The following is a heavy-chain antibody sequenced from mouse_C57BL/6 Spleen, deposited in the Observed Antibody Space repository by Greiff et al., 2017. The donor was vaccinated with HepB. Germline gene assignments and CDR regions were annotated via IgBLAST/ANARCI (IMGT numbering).Heavy chain of an antibody. CDR2: LDPEDGET. Sequence: VQLQQPGAELVKPGASVKLSCTASGFNINAYYMHWVKQRTEQGLEWIGRLDPEDGETKYAPKFQGKATITADTSSNTAYLQLSCLTSEDTAFFYCARWGVEGWCAYWGQGTLVTVSA. J-gene: IGHJ3*01. CDR1: GFNINAYY. CDR3: ARWGVEGWCAY. V-gene: IGHV14-2*01.